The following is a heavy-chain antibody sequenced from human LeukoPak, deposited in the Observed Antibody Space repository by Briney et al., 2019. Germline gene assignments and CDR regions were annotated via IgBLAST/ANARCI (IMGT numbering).Heavy chain of an antibody. V-gene: IGHV4-30-4*07. Sequence: PSQTLSLTCAVSGGSISSGGYSWSWIRQPPGKGLEWIGYIYYSGSTNYNPSLKSRVTISVDTSKNQFSLKLSSVTAADTAVYCTRDSGTTGVVKFDPWGQGILVTVSS. CDR3: TRDSGTTGVVKFDP. CDR2: IYYSGST. D-gene: IGHD4-23*01. CDR1: GGSISSGGYS. J-gene: IGHJ5*02.